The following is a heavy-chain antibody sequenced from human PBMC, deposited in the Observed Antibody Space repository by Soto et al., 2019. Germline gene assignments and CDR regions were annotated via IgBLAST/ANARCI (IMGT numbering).Heavy chain of an antibody. J-gene: IGHJ4*02. CDR1: AISVSDSY. Sequence: EEQLVESGGGLIQPGGSLRLSCAASAISVSDSYMSWVGRAPGKGLEWVSVIYSGGSEYYADSVKGRFTISRDSSKNTLYLQMNSLRAEDTAVYYCARKVGATEFYFDSWGQGTLVTVSS. V-gene: IGHV3-53*01. CDR3: ARKVGATEFYFDS. D-gene: IGHD1-26*01. CDR2: IYSGGSE.